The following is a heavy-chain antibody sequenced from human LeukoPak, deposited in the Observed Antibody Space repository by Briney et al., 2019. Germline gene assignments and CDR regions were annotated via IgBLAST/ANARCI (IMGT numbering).Heavy chain of an antibody. V-gene: IGHV4-59*01. J-gene: IGHJ3*02. CDR2: MYYGGST. Sequence: SETLSLTCTVSGASISSYYWSWIRQPPGKGLEWIGYMYYGGSTNYNPSLKSRVTTSVDTSKNQLSLKLSSVTAADTAVYYCARGGSIVGATPHDTFDIWGQGTMVTVSS. D-gene: IGHD1-26*01. CDR3: ARGGSIVGATPHDTFDI. CDR1: GASISSYY.